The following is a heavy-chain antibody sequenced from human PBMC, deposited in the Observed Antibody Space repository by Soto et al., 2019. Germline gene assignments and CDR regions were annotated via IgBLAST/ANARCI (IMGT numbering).Heavy chain of an antibody. CDR3: ARDHDEGYYDSSGYKARSLHP. D-gene: IGHD3-22*01. V-gene: IGHV1-69*04. J-gene: IGHJ5*02. CDR1: GGTFSSYT. Sequence: SVKVSCKASGGTFSSYTISWVRQAPGQGLEWMGRIIPILGIANYAQKFQGRVTITADKSTSTAYMELSSLRSEDTAVYYCARDHDEGYYDSSGYKARSLHPWGQGTMVTVSS. CDR2: IIPILGIA.